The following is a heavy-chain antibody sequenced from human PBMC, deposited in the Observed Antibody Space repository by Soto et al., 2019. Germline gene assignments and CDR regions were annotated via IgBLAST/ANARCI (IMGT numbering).Heavy chain of an antibody. Sequence: ASVKVSCKASGYTFTSYDINWVRQATGQGLEWMGWMNPNSGNTAYAQKFQGRVTMTRNTSISTAYMELSSLRSEDTAVYYCASESDGSGFDPWGQGTLVPVSS. J-gene: IGHJ5*02. CDR1: GYTFTSYD. V-gene: IGHV1-8*01. CDR3: ASESDGSGFDP. CDR2: MNPNSGNT.